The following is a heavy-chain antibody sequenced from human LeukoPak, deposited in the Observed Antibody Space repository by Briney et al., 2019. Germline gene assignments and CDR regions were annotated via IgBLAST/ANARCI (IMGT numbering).Heavy chain of an antibody. CDR2: ISYNGRKQ. Sequence: QAGGSLRLSCAASGFNFSSYAMHWVRQAPGKGLEWVAVISYNGRKQYYADSVRGRFSISRDNSNNTLYLQINSLRSEDTAAYYCARGGYGDPRQFDPWGLGTLVTVSS. D-gene: IGHD4-17*01. J-gene: IGHJ5*02. CDR3: ARGGYGDPRQFDP. V-gene: IGHV3-30*04. CDR1: GFNFSSYA.